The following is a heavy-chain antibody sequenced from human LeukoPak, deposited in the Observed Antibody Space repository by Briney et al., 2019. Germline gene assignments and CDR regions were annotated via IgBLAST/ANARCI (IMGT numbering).Heavy chain of an antibody. V-gene: IGHV4-39*01. D-gene: IGHD3-22*01. Sequence: PSETLSLTCTVSGGSISSSSYYWGWIRQPPGKGLEWIVSVYYSGSTYYNPSLKSRVTISVDTSKNQFSLKLRSVTAADTAVYYCARQSAKSSASYSSGYYYRAIFDYWGQARLVTVSS. CDR3: ARQSAKSSASYSSGYYYRAIFDY. J-gene: IGHJ4*02. CDR1: GGSISSSSYY. CDR2: VYYSGST.